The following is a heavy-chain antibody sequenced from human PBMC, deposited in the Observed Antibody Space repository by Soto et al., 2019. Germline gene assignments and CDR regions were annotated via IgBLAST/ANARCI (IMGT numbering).Heavy chain of an antibody. CDR3: ARGQRIYGDYIY. Sequence: SETLSLTCTVSGGFISSYYWSWIRQPPGKGLEWIGYIYYSGSTNYNPSLKSRVTISLDTSKNQFSLKLTSVTAADTAVYYCARGQRIYGDYIYWGQGTLVTVSS. J-gene: IGHJ4*02. V-gene: IGHV4-59*13. CDR1: GGFISSYY. CDR2: IYYSGST. D-gene: IGHD4-17*01.